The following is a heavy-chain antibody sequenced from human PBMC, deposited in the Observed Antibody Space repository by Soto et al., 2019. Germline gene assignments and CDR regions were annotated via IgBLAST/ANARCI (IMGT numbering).Heavy chain of an antibody. Sequence: SETLSLTCAVYGGSFSGYYWSWIRQPPGKGLEWIGEINHSGSTNYNPSLKSRVTISVDTSKNQFSLKLSSVTAADTAVYYCARGRKPHSSSWYRNWFDPWGQGTLVTVSS. D-gene: IGHD6-13*01. V-gene: IGHV4-34*01. CDR3: ARGRKPHSSSWYRNWFDP. CDR1: GGSFSGYY. J-gene: IGHJ5*02. CDR2: INHSGST.